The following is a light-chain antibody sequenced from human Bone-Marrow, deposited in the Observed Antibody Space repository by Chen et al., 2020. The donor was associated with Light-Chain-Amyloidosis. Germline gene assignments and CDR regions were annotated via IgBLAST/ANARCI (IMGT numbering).Light chain of an antibody. CDR2: END. V-gene: IGLV6-57*03. Sequence: NFILTQDTSLLESPGKTVTISCTRSSGDFATNYVQWYLQRPGSAPTPVIYENDLRPSGVPDRFSGSIDTSSNSASLTISGLETEDEADYYCQSYATNTWIFGGGTHLTVL. CDR1: SGDFATNY. J-gene: IGLJ3*02. CDR3: QSYATNTWI.